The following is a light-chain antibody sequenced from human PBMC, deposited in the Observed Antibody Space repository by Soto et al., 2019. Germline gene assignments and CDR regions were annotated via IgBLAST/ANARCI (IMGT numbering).Light chain of an antibody. CDR3: SLYGSTSTRYV. CDR1: SSDVGGYNY. CDR2: EVS. Sequence: QSALTQPASVSGSPGQSITISCTGTSSDVGGYNYVSWYQQHPGKAPKLMIYEVSNRPSGVSNRFSGSKSGNTASLTISGLQAEDEADYFCSLYGSTSTRYVFGTGTKLTVL. J-gene: IGLJ1*01. V-gene: IGLV2-14*01.